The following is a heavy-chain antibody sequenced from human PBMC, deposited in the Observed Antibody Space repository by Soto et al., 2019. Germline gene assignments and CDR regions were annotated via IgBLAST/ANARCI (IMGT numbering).Heavy chain of an antibody. CDR2: IYYTGAT. V-gene: IGHV4-59*01. Sequence: SETLSLTCSVSCGSISIYYWSWIRQPPGKGLEWIGYIYYTGATNYNPSLKSRVIISVDTSKNQFSLKLSSVTAADTAVYYCAREDSSGYYYYGMDVWGQGTSVTVSS. CDR1: CGSISIYY. J-gene: IGHJ6*02. D-gene: IGHD3-22*01. CDR3: AREDSSGYYYYGMDV.